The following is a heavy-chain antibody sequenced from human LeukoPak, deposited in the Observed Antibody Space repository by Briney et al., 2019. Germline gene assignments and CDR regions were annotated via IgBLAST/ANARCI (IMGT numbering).Heavy chain of an antibody. D-gene: IGHD1-1*01. Sequence: ASVTVSCTTSGYTFSNYGISWVRQAPGQGLEWMGWITAFNGNRLCAQRFQGRITLTTDTSTSTSYIELRSLEYDDTAIYYCARDNDKVVDHWGQGTLVTVSS. CDR3: ARDNDKVVDH. J-gene: IGHJ4*01. V-gene: IGHV1-18*01. CDR1: GYTFSNYG. CDR2: ITAFNGNR.